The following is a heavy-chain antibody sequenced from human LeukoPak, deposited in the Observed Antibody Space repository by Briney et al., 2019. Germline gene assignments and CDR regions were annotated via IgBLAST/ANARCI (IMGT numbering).Heavy chain of an antibody. CDR1: GFTFSSFG. J-gene: IGHJ4*02. CDR2: ISDSSSLT. CDR3: ARDFIAGAAGYYFDY. Sequence: GGSLRLSCAASGFTFSSFGMNWVRQAPGKGLEWVSYISDSSSLTYYADSVKGRFTISRDNAKNSLSLQLNSLRAEDTAVYYCARDFIAGAAGYYFDYWGQGTLVTVSS. D-gene: IGHD6-19*01. V-gene: IGHV3-48*01.